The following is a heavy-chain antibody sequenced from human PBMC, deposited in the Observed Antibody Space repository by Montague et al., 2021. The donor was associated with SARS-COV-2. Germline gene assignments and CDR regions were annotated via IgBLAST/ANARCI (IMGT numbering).Heavy chain of an antibody. Sequence: TLSLTCTVSGGSISSGDYYWSWIRHHPGKGLEWIGYIYYSGTTYYNPSLKSRVTISVDTSKNQFSLKLSSVTAADTALYYCARDAYYYGSGGNPHYFDYWGQGTLVTVSS. J-gene: IGHJ4*02. CDR2: IYYSGTT. D-gene: IGHD3-10*01. V-gene: IGHV4-31*03. CDR3: ARDAYYYGSGGNPHYFDY. CDR1: GGSISSGDYY.